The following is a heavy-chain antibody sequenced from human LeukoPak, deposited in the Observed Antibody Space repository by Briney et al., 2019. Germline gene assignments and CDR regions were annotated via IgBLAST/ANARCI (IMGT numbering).Heavy chain of an antibody. CDR2: INPDGSRT. CDR1: GFTFSSYW. CDR3: SRDFNGRNDF. J-gene: IGHJ4*02. D-gene: IGHD1-14*01. Sequence: PGGSLRLSCAASGFTFSSYWMHWGRQAPGEGLGWVSRINPDGSRTDYAESVKGRFTISRDNAKNTLSLEMNSLGDEDTAVYYCSRDFNGRNDFWGQGTLVTVSS. V-gene: IGHV3-74*01.